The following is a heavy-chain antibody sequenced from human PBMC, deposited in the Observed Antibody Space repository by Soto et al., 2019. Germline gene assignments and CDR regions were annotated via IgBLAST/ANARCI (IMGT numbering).Heavy chain of an antibody. CDR2: INPSGGST. V-gene: IGHV1-46*01. CDR1: GYTFTSYY. CDR3: ARGGTLMTTVNRSYNWFDP. J-gene: IGHJ5*02. Sequence: ASVKVSCKASGYTFTSYYMHWVRQAPGQGLEWMGIINPSGGSTSYAQKFQGRVTMTRDTSTSTVYMELSSLRSEDTAVYYCARGGTLMTTVNRSYNWFDPWGQGTLLTVSS. D-gene: IGHD4-4*01.